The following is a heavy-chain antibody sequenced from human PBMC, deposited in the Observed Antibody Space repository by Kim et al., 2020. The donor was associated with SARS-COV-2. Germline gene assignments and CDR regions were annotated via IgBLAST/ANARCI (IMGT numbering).Heavy chain of an antibody. J-gene: IGHJ4*02. CDR1: GYTFTTYA. CDR3: ARESSAYDWGDLDY. D-gene: IGHD5-12*01. CDR2: INTNTGNP. V-gene: IGHV7-4-1*02. Sequence: ASVKVSCKASGYTFTTYAINWVRQAPGQGLEWMGWINTNTGNPTYAQGLTGRFVFSLDTSVSTAYLQITSLKAEDTAVYYCARESSAYDWGDLDYWGQGTLVTVSS.